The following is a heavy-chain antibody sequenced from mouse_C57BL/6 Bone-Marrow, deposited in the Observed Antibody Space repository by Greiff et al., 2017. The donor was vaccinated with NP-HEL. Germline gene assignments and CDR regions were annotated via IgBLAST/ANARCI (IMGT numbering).Heavy chain of an antibody. V-gene: IGHV3-1*01. D-gene: IGHD5-1*01. CDR3: ARSSVPYYAMDY. CDR2: ISYSGST. Sequence: EVQLQESGPGMVKPSQSLSLTCTVTGYSITSGYDWHWIRHFPGNKLEWMGYISYSGSTNYNQSLTSRTSITHDTSKNHFFLQLISVTTQDTATYYCARSSVPYYAMDYWGQGTSVTVSS. CDR1: GYSITSGYD. J-gene: IGHJ4*01.